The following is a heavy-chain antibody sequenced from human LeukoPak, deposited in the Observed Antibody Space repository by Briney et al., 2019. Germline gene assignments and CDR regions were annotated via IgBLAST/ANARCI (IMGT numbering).Heavy chain of an antibody. CDR2: ISYDGRDQ. J-gene: IGHJ4*02. Sequence: PGRSLRLSCVASGFSLRGYAMHWVRQAPGKGGLEWVTMISYDGRDQYYADSVKGRFTISRDDSKNTLFLQMNSLRVEDTAMYHCARIGLGVSFGSGSDYWGQGTLVTVTS. CDR3: ARIGLGVSFGSGSDY. V-gene: IGHV3-30-3*01. CDR1: GFSLRGYA. D-gene: IGHD3-10*01.